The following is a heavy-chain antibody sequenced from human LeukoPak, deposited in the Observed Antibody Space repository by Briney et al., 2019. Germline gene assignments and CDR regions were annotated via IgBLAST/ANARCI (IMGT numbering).Heavy chain of an antibody. CDR3: AISISAAGPLA. J-gene: IGHJ5*02. CDR2: IYYSGGT. D-gene: IGHD6-13*01. V-gene: IGHV4-59*01. CDR1: GGSLSRYY. Sequence: SETLSLTCTVSGGSLSRYYWSWIRQRPGKGLGWIGYIYYSGGTSYNPSLKRRVTISLDTSMQQFSLKLSSVTAADTAVCYCAISISAAGPLAWGPGTLGTVSS.